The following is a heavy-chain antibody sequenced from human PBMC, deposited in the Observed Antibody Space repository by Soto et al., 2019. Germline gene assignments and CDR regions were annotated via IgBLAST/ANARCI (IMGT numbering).Heavy chain of an antibody. D-gene: IGHD5-12*01. Sequence: GGSLRLSCAASGFTFSNAWMSWVRQAPGKGLEWVGRIKSKTDGGTTDYAAPVKGRFTISRDDSKNTLYLQMNSLKTEDTAVYYCTTSYPPASPQAFLWLRQNYYYYYMDVWGKGTTVTVSS. CDR2: IKSKTDGGTT. V-gene: IGHV3-15*01. CDR3: TTSYPPASPQAFLWLRQNYYYYYMDV. J-gene: IGHJ6*03. CDR1: GFTFSNAW.